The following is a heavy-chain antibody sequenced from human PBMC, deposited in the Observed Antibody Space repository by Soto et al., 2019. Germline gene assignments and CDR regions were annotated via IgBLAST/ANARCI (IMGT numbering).Heavy chain of an antibody. V-gene: IGHV3-33*01. CDR2: IWYDGSNK. Sequence: QVQLVESGGGVVQPGRSLRLSCAASGFTFSSYGMHWVRQAPGKGLEWVAVIWYDGSNKYYADSVKGRFTISRDNSKNTLYLQMNSLRAEDTAVYYCAREWGGYYYDSSGQGILDYWGQGTLVTVSS. CDR3: AREWGGYYYDSSGQGILDY. J-gene: IGHJ4*02. CDR1: GFTFSSYG. D-gene: IGHD3-22*01.